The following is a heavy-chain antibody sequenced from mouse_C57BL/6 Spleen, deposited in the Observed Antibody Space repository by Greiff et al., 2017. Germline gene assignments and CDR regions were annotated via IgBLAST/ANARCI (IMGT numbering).Heavy chain of an antibody. CDR2: ISYDGSN. J-gene: IGHJ2*01. D-gene: IGHD1-1*01. CDR3: ARERYYYFDY. Sequence: EVKLMESGPGLVKPSQSLSLTCSVTGYSITSGYYWNWIRQFPGNKLEWMGYISYDGSNNYNPSLKNRISITRDTSKNQFFLKLNSVTTEDTATYYCARERYYYFDYWGQGTTLTVSS. V-gene: IGHV3-6*01. CDR1: GYSITSGYY.